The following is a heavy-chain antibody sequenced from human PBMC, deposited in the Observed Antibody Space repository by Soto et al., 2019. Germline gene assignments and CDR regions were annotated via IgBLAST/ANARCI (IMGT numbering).Heavy chain of an antibody. J-gene: IGHJ4*02. D-gene: IGHD3-22*01. V-gene: IGHV3-21*01. CDR1: GFTFSSYS. CDR3: ARAPYYYDSSVYWAY. Sequence: EVQLVESGGGLVKPGGSLRLSCAASGFTFSSYSMNWVRQAPGKGLEWVSSISSSSIYIYYADSVKGRFTISRDNAKNSLYLQMNSLRAEDKAVYYCARAPYYYDSSVYWAYWGQGTLVTVSS. CDR2: ISSSSIYI.